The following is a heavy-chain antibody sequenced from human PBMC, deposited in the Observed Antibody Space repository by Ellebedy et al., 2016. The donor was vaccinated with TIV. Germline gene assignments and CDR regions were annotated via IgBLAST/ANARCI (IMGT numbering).Heavy chain of an antibody. CDR1: GYTFTGYY. D-gene: IGHD1-20*01. Sequence: ASVKVSXXPSGYTFTGYYIHWVRQAPGQGLEWMGWINPNSGGTIYAQKFQGRVTMTGDTSISTAYMDLSRLRSDDTAVYYCARAITAYYYYYMDVWGKGTTVTVSS. V-gene: IGHV1-2*02. CDR3: ARAITAYYYYYMDV. CDR2: INPNSGGT. J-gene: IGHJ6*03.